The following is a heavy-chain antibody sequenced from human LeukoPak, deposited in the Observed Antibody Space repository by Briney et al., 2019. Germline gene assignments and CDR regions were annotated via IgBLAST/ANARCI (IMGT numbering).Heavy chain of an antibody. Sequence: ASVKVSCKASGYTFTSYGISWVRQAPGQGLEWMGWISAYNGNTNYAQKLQGRATMTTDTSTSTAYMELRSLRSDDTAVYYCARDVWSSGWYFAFDIWGQGTMVTVSS. CDR3: ARDVWSSGWYFAFDI. CDR1: GYTFTSYG. CDR2: ISAYNGNT. J-gene: IGHJ3*02. V-gene: IGHV1-18*04. D-gene: IGHD6-19*01.